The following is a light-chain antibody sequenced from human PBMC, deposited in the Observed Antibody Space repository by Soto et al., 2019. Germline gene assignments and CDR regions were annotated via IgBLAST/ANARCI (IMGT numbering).Light chain of an antibody. CDR3: QQYCSIPPT. V-gene: IGKV4-1*01. Sequence: DIVMTQSPDSLAVSLGERATINCKSSQSVLYNSNNKNYLAWYQQKPGQPPKLLIYWASARESGVPDRFSGSGSGTDLPLTISSLQAEDVAVYYCQQYCSIPPTFGQGTKVEIK. CDR2: WAS. CDR1: QSVLYNSNNKNY. J-gene: IGKJ1*01.